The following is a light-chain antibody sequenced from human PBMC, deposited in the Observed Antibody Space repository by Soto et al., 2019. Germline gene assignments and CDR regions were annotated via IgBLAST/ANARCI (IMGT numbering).Light chain of an antibody. J-gene: IGKJ1*01. CDR1: QSVSSN. V-gene: IGKV3-15*01. Sequence: EIVMTQSPANLSVSPGERATLSCRASQSVSSNLAWYQQKPGQAPRLLIYSASTRATGIPARFSGSGSGTEFTLTISSLQSEDFAVYYCQQYNNWPWTFGQGTKVDIK. CDR3: QQYNNWPWT. CDR2: SAS.